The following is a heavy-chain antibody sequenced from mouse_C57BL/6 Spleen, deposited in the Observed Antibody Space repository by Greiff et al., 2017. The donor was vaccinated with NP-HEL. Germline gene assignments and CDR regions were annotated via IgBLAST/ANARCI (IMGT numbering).Heavy chain of an antibody. D-gene: IGHD2-3*01. Sequence: QVQLQQPGAELVKPGASVKMSCKASGYTFTSYWITWVKQRPGQGLAWICDIYPGSGSTNYNEKFKSKATLTVDTSSSTAYMQLSSLTSEDSAVYYCARISYDGYRFAYWGQGTLVTVSA. J-gene: IGHJ3*01. V-gene: IGHV1-55*01. CDR2: IYPGSGST. CDR3: ARISYDGYRFAY. CDR1: GYTFTSYW.